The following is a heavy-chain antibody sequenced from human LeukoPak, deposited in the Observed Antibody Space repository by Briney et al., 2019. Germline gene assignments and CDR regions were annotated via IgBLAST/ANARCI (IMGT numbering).Heavy chain of an antibody. V-gene: IGHV3-30*18. CDR2: ISYDGSNK. CDR3: AKAHAYIAAAGLGDY. Sequence: GGSLRLSCAASGFTFSAYGMHWVRQAPGKGLEWVAIISYDGSNKYYADSVKGRFTISRDNSKNTLYLQMNSLRAEDTAVYYCAKAHAYIAAAGLGDYWGQGTLVTVSS. D-gene: IGHD6-13*01. CDR1: GFTFSAYG. J-gene: IGHJ4*02.